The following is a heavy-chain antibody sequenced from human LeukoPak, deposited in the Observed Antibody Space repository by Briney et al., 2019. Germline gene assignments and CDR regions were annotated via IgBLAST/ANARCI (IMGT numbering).Heavy chain of an antibody. CDR2: INPNSGGT. V-gene: IGHV1-2*02. D-gene: IGHD4-17*01. Sequence: ASVKVSCKASGYTFTGYYMHRVRQAPGQGLEWMGWINPNSGGTNYAQKFQGRVTMTRDTSISTAYMELSRLRSDDTAVYYCARGFRRADYGDFAWYNWFDPWGQGTLVTVSS. CDR1: GYTFTGYY. CDR3: ARGFRRADYGDFAWYNWFDP. J-gene: IGHJ5*02.